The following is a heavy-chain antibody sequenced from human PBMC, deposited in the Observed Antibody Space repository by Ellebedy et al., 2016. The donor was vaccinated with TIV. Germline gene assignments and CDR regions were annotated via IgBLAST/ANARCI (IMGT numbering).Heavy chain of an antibody. CDR3: ARNIRIVATGTGVGY. V-gene: IGHV1-18*01. CDR1: GYTFTSYD. CDR2: ISAYNGNT. D-gene: IGHD1/OR15-1a*01. Sequence: AASVKVSCKASGYTFTSYDITWVRQAPGQGLEWMGWISAYNGNTNFAQKLQGRVTMTTDTSTSTAYMELRSLRYDDTAVYYCARNIRIVATGTGVGYWGQGTLVTVST. J-gene: IGHJ4*02.